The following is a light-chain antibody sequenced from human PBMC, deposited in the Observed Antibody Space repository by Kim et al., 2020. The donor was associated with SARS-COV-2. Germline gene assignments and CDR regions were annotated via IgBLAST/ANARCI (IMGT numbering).Light chain of an antibody. J-gene: IGKJ5*01. V-gene: IGKV1D-13*01. CDR1: QDISSA. CDR2: DAS. CDR3: QEFNNYVA. Sequence: SASVGDRVTITCRASQDISSALAWYQQKAGQPPKLLIYDASTLESGVPSRFSGSGSGTDFTVTISSLQPEDFATYYCQEFNNYVAFGQGTRLEIK.